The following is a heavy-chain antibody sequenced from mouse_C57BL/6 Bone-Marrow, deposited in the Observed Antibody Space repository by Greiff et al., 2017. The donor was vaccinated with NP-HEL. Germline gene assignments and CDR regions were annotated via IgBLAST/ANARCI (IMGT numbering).Heavy chain of an antibody. D-gene: IGHD1-1*01. CDR3: ARDGSSQYYFDY. CDR2: ISYDGSN. CDR1: GYSITSGYY. V-gene: IGHV3-6*01. Sequence: DVQLQESGPGLVKPSQSLSLTCSVTGYSITSGYYWNWIRQFPGNKLEWMGYISYDGSNNYNPSLKNRISITRDTSKNQFFLKLNSVTTEDTATYYCARDGSSQYYFDYWGQGTTLTVSS. J-gene: IGHJ2*01.